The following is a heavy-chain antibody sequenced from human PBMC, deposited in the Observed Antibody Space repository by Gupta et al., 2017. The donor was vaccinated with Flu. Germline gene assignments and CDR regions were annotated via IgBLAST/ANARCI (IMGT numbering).Heavy chain of an antibody. J-gene: IGHJ4*02. CDR2: INSDGSST. D-gene: IGHD6-13*01. Sequence: EVQLVESGGGLVQPGGSLRLSCAASGFTFSSSWMHWVRQAPGKGLGVFSRINSDGSSTSSADSGKGRFTISRDNAKNTLYLQMNSLRADDTAVYYCARARGYTFDYWGQGTLVTGSS. CDR1: GFTFSSSW. CDR3: ARARGYTFDY. V-gene: IGHV3-74*01.